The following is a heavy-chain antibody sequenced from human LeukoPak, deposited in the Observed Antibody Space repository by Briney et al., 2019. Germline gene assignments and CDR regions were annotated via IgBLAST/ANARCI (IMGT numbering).Heavy chain of an antibody. Sequence: GGSLRLSCAASGFTFSSYGMNWVRQAPGKGLEWVSYISSSSSTIYYADSVKGRFTISRDNAKNSLYLQMNSLRDEDTAVYYCARDYDILTGSYYYYYGMDVWGQGTTVTVSS. D-gene: IGHD3-9*01. CDR2: ISSSSSTI. CDR1: GFTFSSYG. V-gene: IGHV3-48*02. CDR3: ARDYDILTGSYYYYYGMDV. J-gene: IGHJ6*02.